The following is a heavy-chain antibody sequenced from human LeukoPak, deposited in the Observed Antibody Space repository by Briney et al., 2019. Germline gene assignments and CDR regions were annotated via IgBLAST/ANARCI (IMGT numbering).Heavy chain of an antibody. CDR2: ITSDGRKK. Sequence: QTGKSLRHSCAASGLTFNNYAMYWVRQAPGKGLEWVAVITSDGRKKYYADYVKGRFTITRDPSRNTLDLEMGSLRVHDTAVYYCAREIFRGVAPDYWGQGTLVTVST. D-gene: IGHD3-10*01. V-gene: IGHV3-30*04. J-gene: IGHJ4*02. CDR1: GLTFNNYA. CDR3: AREIFRGVAPDY.